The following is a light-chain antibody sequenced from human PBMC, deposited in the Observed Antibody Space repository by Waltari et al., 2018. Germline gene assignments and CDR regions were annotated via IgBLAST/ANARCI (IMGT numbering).Light chain of an antibody. V-gene: IGKV1-39*01. CDR3: QQTYSPPRT. Sequence: DIQMTQSPSSLSASAGDRVTITCRERQRIRKYLKWYQQKPGKAPNRLIYAASSLQSGVPSRFRGSGSGTEFTLTINSLQPEDFATYYCQQTYSPPRTFGQGTKVEVK. CDR2: AAS. J-gene: IGKJ1*01. CDR1: QRIRKY.